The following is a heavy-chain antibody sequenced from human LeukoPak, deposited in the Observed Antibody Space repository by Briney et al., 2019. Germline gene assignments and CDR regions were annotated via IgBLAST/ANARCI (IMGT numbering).Heavy chain of an antibody. CDR1: GGSISSGSYY. Sequence: SQTLSLTCTVSGGSISSGSYYWSWIRQPAGKGLEWIGRIYTSGSTNYNPSLKSRVTISVDTSKNQFSLKLSSVTAADTAVYYCASARGDGYGGFDYWGQGTLVTVSS. J-gene: IGHJ4*02. D-gene: IGHD5-24*01. CDR3: ASARGDGYGGFDY. CDR2: IYTSGST. V-gene: IGHV4-61*02.